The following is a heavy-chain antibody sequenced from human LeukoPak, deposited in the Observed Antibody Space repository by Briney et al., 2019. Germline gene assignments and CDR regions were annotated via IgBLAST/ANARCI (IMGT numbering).Heavy chain of an antibody. CDR1: GFTFSSYA. V-gene: IGHV3-23*01. J-gene: IGHJ4*02. CDR2: ISGSGGST. D-gene: IGHD3-3*01. Sequence: GGSLRLSCAASGFTFSSYAMSWVRQAPGKGLEWVSAISGSGGSTYYADSVKGRFTISRDNSKNTLYLQMNSLRAEDTAVYYCAKELRFLEWLLDGGTFDYWGQGTLVIVSS. CDR3: AKELRFLEWLLDGGTFDY.